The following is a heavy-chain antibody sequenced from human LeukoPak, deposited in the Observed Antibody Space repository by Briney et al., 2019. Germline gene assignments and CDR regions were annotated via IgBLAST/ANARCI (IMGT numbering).Heavy chain of an antibody. CDR1: GGTFSSYA. J-gene: IGHJ4*02. CDR3: ARSHYTPGLDY. CDR2: IIPIFGTA. Sequence: ASVKVSCKASGGTFSSYAISWVRQAPGQGLEWMGGIIPIFGTANYAQKFQGRVTITADKSTSTAYMELRSLRSDDTAVYYCARSHYTPGLDYWGQGTLVTVSS. V-gene: IGHV1-69*06. D-gene: IGHD4-11*01.